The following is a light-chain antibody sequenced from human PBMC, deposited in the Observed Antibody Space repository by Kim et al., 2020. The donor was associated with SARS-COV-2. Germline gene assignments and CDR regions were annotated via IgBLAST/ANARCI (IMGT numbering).Light chain of an antibody. CDR1: SSNIERNP. V-gene: IGLV1-44*01. CDR2: SNS. Sequence: GQRVTISCSGSSSNIERNPVNWYLQLPGTAPRLLIYSNSQRTSGVPDRFSGSKSGTSASLAISGLQSEDEADYYCATWDDSLSGNVFGSGTKVTVL. J-gene: IGLJ1*01. CDR3: ATWDDSLSGNV.